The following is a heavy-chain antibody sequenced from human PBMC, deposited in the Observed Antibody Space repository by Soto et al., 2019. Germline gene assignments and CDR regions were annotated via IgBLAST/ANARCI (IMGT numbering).Heavy chain of an antibody. D-gene: IGHD3-22*01. J-gene: IGHJ4*03. V-gene: IGHV4-39*01. CDR3: ASLMIASYNSFHS. Sequence: PSETLSLTCTVSGGSISSSSYYWGWIRQPPGKGLEWIGSIYYSGSTYYNPSLKSRVTISVDTSKNQFSLKLSSVTAADTAVYYCASLMIASYNSFHSWRYATLVT. CDR1: GGSISSSSYY. CDR2: IYYSGST.